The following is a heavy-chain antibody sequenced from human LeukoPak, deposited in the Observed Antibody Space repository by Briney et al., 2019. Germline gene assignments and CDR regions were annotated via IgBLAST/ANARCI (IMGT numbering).Heavy chain of an antibody. CDR3: AKEYGGYNEGWFDP. J-gene: IGHJ5*02. CDR2: ISWNSGSI. V-gene: IGHV3-9*01. Sequence: PGRSLRLSCAASGFTFSSYAMHWVRQAPGKGLEWVSGISWNSGSIGYADSVKGRFTISRDNAKNSLYLQMNSLRAEDTALYYCAKEYGGYNEGWFDPWGQGTLVTVSS. CDR1: GFTFSSYA. D-gene: IGHD5-12*01.